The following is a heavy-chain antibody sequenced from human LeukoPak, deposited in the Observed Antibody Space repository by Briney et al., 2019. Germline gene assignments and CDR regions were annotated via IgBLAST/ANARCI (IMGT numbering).Heavy chain of an antibody. V-gene: IGHV3-30*18. Sequence: GRSLRLSCAASGFTFSGYGMHWVRQAPGKGLEWVAVTSYDGSDKYYADSVKGRFTISRDNSKNTLYLQMNSLRAEDTAVYYCAKDVGRGYSYGFDYWGQGTLVTVSS. J-gene: IGHJ4*02. CDR3: AKDVGRGYSYGFDY. D-gene: IGHD5-18*01. CDR2: TSYDGSDK. CDR1: GFTFSGYG.